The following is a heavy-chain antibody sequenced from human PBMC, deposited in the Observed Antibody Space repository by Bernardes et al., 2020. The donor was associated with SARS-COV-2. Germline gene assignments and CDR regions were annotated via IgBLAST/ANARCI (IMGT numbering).Heavy chain of an antibody. CDR1: GFTFSSYA. V-gene: IGHV3-23*01. J-gene: IGHJ4*02. CDR3: AKRSLVVVAATDTFDY. D-gene: IGHD2-15*01. Sequence: GGSLRLSCAASGFTFSSYAMSWVRQAPGKRLEWVSAISGSGGSTYYADSVKGRFTISRDNSKNTLYLQMNSLRAEDTAVYYCAKRSLVVVAATDTFDYWGQGTLVTVSS. CDR2: ISGSGGST.